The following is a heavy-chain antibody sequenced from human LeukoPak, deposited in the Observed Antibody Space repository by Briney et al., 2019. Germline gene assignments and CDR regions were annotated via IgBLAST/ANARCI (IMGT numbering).Heavy chain of an antibody. CDR1: GTSISPYY. D-gene: IGHD3-22*01. Sequence: PSETLSLTCAVSGTSISPYYWSWIRQPPGKGLEWIGYIYYSGSTNYNPSLKSRVTISVDTSKNQFSLKLSSVTAADTAVYYCAGALYDSSGYYLSPWFDPWGQGTLVTVSS. CDR3: AGALYDSSGYYLSPWFDP. V-gene: IGHV4-59*08. CDR2: IYYSGST. J-gene: IGHJ5*02.